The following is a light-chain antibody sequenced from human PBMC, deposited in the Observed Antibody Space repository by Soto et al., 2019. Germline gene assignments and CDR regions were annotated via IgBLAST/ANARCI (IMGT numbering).Light chain of an antibody. CDR1: QSLLHSNGYNY. Sequence: DIVMTQSPLSLPVTPGEPASISCRSSQSLLHSNGYNYLDWYLQKPGQSPQLLIYLGSNRASGVPARFSGSGSGTDFTLNSRRVEAEDVGVYYCMQALQTPPFTFGPGTKVDIK. V-gene: IGKV2-28*01. CDR2: LGS. J-gene: IGKJ3*01. CDR3: MQALQTPPFT.